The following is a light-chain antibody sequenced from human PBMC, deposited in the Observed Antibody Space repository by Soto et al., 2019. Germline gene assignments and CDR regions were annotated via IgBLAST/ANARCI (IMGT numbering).Light chain of an antibody. Sequence: AIQLTQSPSSLSASVGDRVTITCRASQGISSALAWYQQKPGKAPKLLIYDASSLESGVPSRLSGSGSCTDFTFTISSLQPEDVATYYGQQFNNYPITFGQGTRLEIK. CDR2: DAS. V-gene: IGKV1D-13*01. CDR3: QQFNNYPIT. CDR1: QGISSA. J-gene: IGKJ5*01.